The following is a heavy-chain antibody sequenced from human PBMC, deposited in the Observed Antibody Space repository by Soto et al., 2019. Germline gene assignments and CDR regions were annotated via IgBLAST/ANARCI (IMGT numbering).Heavy chain of an antibody. D-gene: IGHD1-26*01. J-gene: IGHJ5*02. V-gene: IGHV4-59*01. Sequence: SETLSLTCSVSGDSISRNYWGWIRQPPGKGLEGVGCIAYRGSTFYNPSLKSRVTISMDTPKNQLSLWLASVTAADTAGYYCARDPSGHPPLYRFDPWGQGTLVTVSS. CDR2: IAYRGST. CDR1: GDSISRNY. CDR3: ARDPSGHPPLYRFDP.